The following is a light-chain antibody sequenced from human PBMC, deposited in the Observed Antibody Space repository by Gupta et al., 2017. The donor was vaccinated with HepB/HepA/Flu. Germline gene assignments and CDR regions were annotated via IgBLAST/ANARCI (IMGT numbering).Light chain of an antibody. CDR3: QSFDSSLSGSHV. Sequence: QSVLTQPPSISGAPGQSVTISCTGNSSNIGAGHDVHWYQQLPGTAPKLLIYGNTNRPSGVPDRFSGSKSGTSASLAITGLQAEDEADYYCQSFDSSLSGSHVFGSATKVTVL. CDR2: GNT. V-gene: IGLV1-40*01. J-gene: IGLJ1*01. CDR1: SSNIGAGHD.